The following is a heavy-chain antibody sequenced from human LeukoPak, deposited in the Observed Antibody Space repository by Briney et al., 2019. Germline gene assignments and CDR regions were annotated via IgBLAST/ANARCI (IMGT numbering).Heavy chain of an antibody. V-gene: IGHV4-39*07. J-gene: IGHJ4*02. D-gene: IGHD2-15*01. CDR3: ARGHPSFDF. Sequence: SETLSLTCTVFGGSISGSSYYWGWIRQPPGKGLEWIANIYSSGDTYYNPSLKSRVTISLDTSKNQFSLRLNSVTAADTAVYYCARGHPSFDFWGQGTLVTVSS. CDR1: GGSISGSSYY. CDR2: IYSSGDT.